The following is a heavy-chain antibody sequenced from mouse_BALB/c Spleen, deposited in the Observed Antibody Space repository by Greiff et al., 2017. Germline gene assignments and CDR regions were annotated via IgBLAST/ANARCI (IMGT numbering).Heavy chain of an antibody. J-gene: IGHJ2*01. CDR1: GFTFSSYT. V-gene: IGHV5-6-4*01. CDR3: TRVGGYYFDY. D-gene: IGHD3-3*01. CDR2: ISSGGSYT. Sequence: EVKLVESGGGLLKPGGSLKLSCAASGFTFSSYTMSWVRQTPEKRLEWVATISSGGSYTYYPDSVKGRFTISRDNAKNTLYLQMSSLKSEDTAMYYCTRVGGYYFDYWGQGTTLTVAA.